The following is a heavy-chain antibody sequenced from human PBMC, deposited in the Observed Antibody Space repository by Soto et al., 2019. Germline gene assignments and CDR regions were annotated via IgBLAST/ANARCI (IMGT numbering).Heavy chain of an antibody. D-gene: IGHD3-3*01. CDR3: ATRHIGTIFGVAYYYYYGMDV. Sequence: QVQLVQSGAEVKKPGASVKVSCKVSGYTLTELSMHWVRQAPGKGLEWMGGFDPEDGETIYAQKFQGRVTMTEDTSTDTAYMELSSLRSEDTAVYYCATRHIGTIFGVAYYYYYGMDVWGQGTTVTVSS. CDR2: FDPEDGET. V-gene: IGHV1-24*01. CDR1: GYTLTELS. J-gene: IGHJ6*02.